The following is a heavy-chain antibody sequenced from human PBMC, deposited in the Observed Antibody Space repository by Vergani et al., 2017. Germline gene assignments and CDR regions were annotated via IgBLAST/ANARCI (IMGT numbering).Heavy chain of an antibody. J-gene: IGHJ4*02. V-gene: IGHV4-61*01. CDR3: ARRTRSGRYDY. Sequence: QVQLQESGPGLVKPSETLSLTCTVSGGSVSSGSYYWSWIRQPPGKGLEWIGYIYYSGSTNYNPSLKSRVTISVDTSKNQFSLKLSSVTAADTAVYYCARRTRSGRYDYWGQGTLVTVSS. D-gene: IGHD2-15*01. CDR1: GGSVSSGSYY. CDR2: IYYSGST.